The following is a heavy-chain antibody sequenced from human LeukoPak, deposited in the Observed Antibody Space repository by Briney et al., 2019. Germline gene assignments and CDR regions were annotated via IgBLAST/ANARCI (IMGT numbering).Heavy chain of an antibody. CDR3: AKIAEASESYFTSPFDF. D-gene: IGHD3-10*01. CDR1: GFTFISYA. Sequence: GGSLRLSCAASGFTFISYAMSWVRQAPGKGLEWVSVISGSGGTTYFADSVKGRFTISRDSARHTLYLQMNGLRAEDTAVYYCAKIAEASESYFTSPFDFWGQGTLVTVSS. CDR2: ISGSGGTT. J-gene: IGHJ4*02. V-gene: IGHV3-23*01.